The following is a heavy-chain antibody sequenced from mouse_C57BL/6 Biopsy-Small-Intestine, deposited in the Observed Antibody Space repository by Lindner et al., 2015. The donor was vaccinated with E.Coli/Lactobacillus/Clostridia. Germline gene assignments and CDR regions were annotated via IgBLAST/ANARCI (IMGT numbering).Heavy chain of an antibody. D-gene: IGHD1-1*02. CDR2: MNPNSGNT. CDR3: ARRYCGSASCRQKCFDY. Sequence: SVKVSCKASGYAFTTYGISWVRQATGQGLEWMGWMNPNSGNTGYAQKFQGRVTITRNTSISTAYMELSSLRSEDTAVYYCARRYCGSASCRQKCFDYWGQGTLVTVSS. J-gene: IGHJ4*01. V-gene: IGHV1-81*01. CDR1: GYAFTTYG.